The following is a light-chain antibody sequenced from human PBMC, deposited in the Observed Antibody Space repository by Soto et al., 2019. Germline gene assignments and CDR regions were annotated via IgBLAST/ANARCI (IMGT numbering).Light chain of an antibody. CDR3: QQYGRTPLT. J-gene: IGKJ4*01. CDR2: DAS. CDR1: QSVSRNY. V-gene: IGKV3-20*01. Sequence: EIVLTQSPGTLSLSPGERATLSCRASQSVSRNYLAWYQQKPGQAPRLLIYDASSRATGIPDRFSGSGSGAHFTLTINRLEPEDFAVYFCQQYGRTPLTFGGGTKV.